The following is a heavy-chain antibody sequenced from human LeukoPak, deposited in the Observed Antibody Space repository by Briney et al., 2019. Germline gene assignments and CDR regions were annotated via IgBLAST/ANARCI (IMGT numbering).Heavy chain of an antibody. V-gene: IGHV4-34*01. CDR2: INARGDT. D-gene: IGHD2-2*01. CDR3: ARGQVPAARGYNWFDP. J-gene: IGHJ5*02. CDR1: GWSFNDYY. Sequence: PSETLSLTCAVYGWSFNDYYWNWIHQPPGKGLEWIGEINARGDTNFNPSLKSRVTISVDTSKSQFSLRLTFMIAADTAVYYCARGQVPAARGYNWFDPWGQGTLVTVSS.